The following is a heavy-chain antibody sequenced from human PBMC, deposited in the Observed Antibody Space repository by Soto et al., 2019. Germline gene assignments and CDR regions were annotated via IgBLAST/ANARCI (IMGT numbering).Heavy chain of an antibody. V-gene: IGHV4-31*01. D-gene: IGHD3-22*01. CDR1: GASITSGGSY. CDR2: IHYSGST. Sequence: QVQLQESGPGLVKPSQTLSLTCTVSGASITSGGSYWSWIRQHPTKGLEWIGYIHYSGSTFYNPSLKTQVTMSLDTSNNQFSLNVTSVTAADTAVYYCARETQRGSDSFGYYYIDYWGHGTLVTVSS. J-gene: IGHJ4*01. CDR3: ARETQRGSDSFGYYYIDY.